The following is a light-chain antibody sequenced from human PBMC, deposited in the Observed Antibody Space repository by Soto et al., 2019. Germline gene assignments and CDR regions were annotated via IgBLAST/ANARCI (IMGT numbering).Light chain of an antibody. V-gene: IGKV3-15*01. CDR2: GAS. Sequence: EIVMTQSPATLSVSPGERATLSCRASQGFSSNLAWYQQKPGQAPRLLIYGASTRATGIPARFSGSGSGTEFTLTISSLQSEDFAVYYCQQYDDWPWTFGQGTKVEIK. CDR3: QQYDDWPWT. CDR1: QGFSSN. J-gene: IGKJ1*01.